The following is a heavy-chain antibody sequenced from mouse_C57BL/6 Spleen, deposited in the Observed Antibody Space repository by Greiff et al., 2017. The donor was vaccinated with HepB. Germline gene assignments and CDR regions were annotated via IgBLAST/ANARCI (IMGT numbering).Heavy chain of an antibody. CDR1: GYSITSGYY. V-gene: IGHV3-6*01. CDR3: ARDGGNPAWFAY. J-gene: IGHJ3*01. CDR2: ISYDGSN. Sequence: EVQLVESGPGLVKPSQSLSLTCSVTGYSITSGYYWNWIRQFPGNKLEWMGYISYDGSNNYNPSLKNRISITRDTSKNQFFLKLNSVTTEDTATYYCARDGGNPAWFAYWGQGTLVTVSA. D-gene: IGHD2-1*01.